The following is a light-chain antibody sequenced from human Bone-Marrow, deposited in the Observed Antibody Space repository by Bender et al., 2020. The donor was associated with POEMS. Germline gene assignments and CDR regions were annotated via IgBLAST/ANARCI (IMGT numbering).Light chain of an antibody. CDR1: SSDIGSYDL. CDR3: QTFDISLRAWV. V-gene: IGLV2-14*02. CDR2: EVA. J-gene: IGLJ3*02. Sequence: QSALTQPASVSGSPGQSITISCTGTSSDIGSYDLVSWYQQHPGKAPRLMIYEVAKRPSGVSNRFSGSRSSTSASLAITGLQPEDEGNYYCQTFDISLRAWVFGGGTKLTVL.